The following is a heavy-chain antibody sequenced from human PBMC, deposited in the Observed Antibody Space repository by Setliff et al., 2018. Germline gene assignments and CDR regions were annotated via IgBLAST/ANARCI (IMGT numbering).Heavy chain of an antibody. CDR2: FYTSGNT. D-gene: IGHD3-3*01. Sequence: SETLSLTCTVSGDSISSGYYYWTWIRQSAGKGLEWIGHFYTSGNTNYNPSLKSRVTISIDASKNQLSLKLDSVTAADTAVYYCARTDDYYNFYAYWGQGTLVTVSS. CDR1: GDSISSGYYY. V-gene: IGHV4-61*09. J-gene: IGHJ4*02. CDR3: ARTDDYYNFYAY.